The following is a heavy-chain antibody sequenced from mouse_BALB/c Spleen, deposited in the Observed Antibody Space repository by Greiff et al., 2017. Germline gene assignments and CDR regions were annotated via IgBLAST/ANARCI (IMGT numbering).Heavy chain of an antibody. D-gene: IGHD5-1*01. Sequence: DVKLVESGGGLVKPGGSLKLSCAASGFTFSSYAMSWVRQTPEKRLEWVASISSGGSTYYPDSVKGRFTISRDNARNILYLQMSSLRSEDTAMYYCAGGVPFAYRGQGTLVTVSA. CDR3: AGGVPFAY. J-gene: IGHJ3*01. CDR1: GFTFSSYA. V-gene: IGHV5-6-5*01. CDR2: ISSGGST.